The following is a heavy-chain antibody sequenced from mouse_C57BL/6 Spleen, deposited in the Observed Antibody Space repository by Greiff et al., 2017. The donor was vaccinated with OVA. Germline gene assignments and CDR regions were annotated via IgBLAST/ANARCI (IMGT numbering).Heavy chain of an antibody. CDR1: GYTFTSYW. CDR2: IYPGSGST. Sequence: QVQLQQPGAELVKPGASVKMSCTASGYTFTSYWITWVKQRPGQGLEWIGDIYPGSGSTNYNENFKSKATLTLDTSSITANMPISSLTSEDAAVYYCARSYGSSSYYFDYWGQGTTLTVSS. V-gene: IGHV1-55*01. J-gene: IGHJ2*01. CDR3: ARSYGSSSYYFDY. D-gene: IGHD1-1*01.